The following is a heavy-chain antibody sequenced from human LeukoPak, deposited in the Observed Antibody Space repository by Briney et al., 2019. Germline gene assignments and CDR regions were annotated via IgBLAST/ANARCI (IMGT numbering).Heavy chain of an antibody. CDR1: GFTLSNYG. D-gene: IGHD2-8*01. V-gene: IGHV3-33*01. Sequence: GGSLRLSCAVSGFTLSNYGMHWVRQAPGRGLEWVAVIWYDGTNKYYADSVRGRFTISRDSSKNTLYLQMNSLRAEDTAVYYCARGPERTGVGTRYYYDMDVGGQGTTVTVSS. CDR3: ARGPERTGVGTRYYYDMDV. J-gene: IGHJ6*02. CDR2: IWYDGTNK.